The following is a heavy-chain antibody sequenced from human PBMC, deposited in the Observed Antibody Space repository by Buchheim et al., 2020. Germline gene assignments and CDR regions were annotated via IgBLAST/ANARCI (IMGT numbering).Heavy chain of an antibody. CDR1: GYTFTSYY. Sequence: QVQLVQSGAEVQKPGASVKVSCKASGYTFTSYYMHWVRPAPGQGLEWMGIINPSGGSTSYAQKFQGRVTMTRATSTSTVYMERSSLRSEDTAVYYCGRAFTAMDPYYYYGMDVWGQGTT. J-gene: IGHJ6*01. D-gene: IGHD5-18*01. CDR2: INPSGGST. V-gene: IGHV1-46*01. CDR3: GRAFTAMDPYYYYGMDV.